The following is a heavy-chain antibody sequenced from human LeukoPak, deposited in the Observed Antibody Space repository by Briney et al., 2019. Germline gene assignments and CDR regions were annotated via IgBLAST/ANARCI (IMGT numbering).Heavy chain of an antibody. V-gene: IGHV4-34*01. CDR2: INHSGST. CDR3: ASSDYYGSGSNGRYFDY. CDR1: GGSFSGYY. Sequence: KASETLSLTCAVYGGSFSGYYWSWIRQPPGKGPEWIGEINHSGSTNYNPSLKSRVTISVDTSKNQFSLKLSSVTAADTAVYYCASSDYYGSGSNGRYFDYWGQGTLVTVPS. D-gene: IGHD3-10*01. J-gene: IGHJ4*02.